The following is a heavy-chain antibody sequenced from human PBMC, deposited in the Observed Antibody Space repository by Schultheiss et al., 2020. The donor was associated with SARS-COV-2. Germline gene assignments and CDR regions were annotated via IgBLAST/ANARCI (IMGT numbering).Heavy chain of an antibody. V-gene: IGHV1-69*13. CDR3: AKDREGYADVAFDM. D-gene: IGHD5-24*01. CDR2: IIPIFGIA. Sequence: SVKVSCKASGYTFTGYYMHWVRQAPGQGLEWMGGIIPIFGIANYAQKFQGRVTITADESTSTAYMELSSLRSEDTALYYCAKDREGYADVAFDMWGQGTMVTVSS. J-gene: IGHJ3*02. CDR1: GYTFTGYY.